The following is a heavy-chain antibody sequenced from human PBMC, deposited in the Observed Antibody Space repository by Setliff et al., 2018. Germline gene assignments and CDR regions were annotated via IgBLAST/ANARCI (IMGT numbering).Heavy chain of an antibody. CDR3: VRDGRRWLWFGELSREDWFDP. CDR1: GYTFTNYA. CDR2: INTNTGNP. D-gene: IGHD3-10*01. J-gene: IGHJ5*02. Sequence: ASVKVSCKASGYTFTNYAMNWVRQAPGQGLEWMGWINTNTGNPTYAQGFTGRFVFSLDTSVNTAYLQISSLKAEDTAVYYCVRDGRRWLWFGELSREDWFDPWGQGTLVTVPQ. V-gene: IGHV7-4-1*02.